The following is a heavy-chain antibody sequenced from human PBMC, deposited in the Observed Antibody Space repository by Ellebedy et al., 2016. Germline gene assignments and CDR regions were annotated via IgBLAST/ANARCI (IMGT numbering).Heavy chain of an antibody. D-gene: IGHD4-23*01. Sequence: SETLSLXXTVSGGSVSSGSYYWSWIRQPPGKGLECIGYIYYSGSTNYNPSLKSRVTISVDTSKNQFSLKLNSVTAADTAVYYCARDLATVGAFDVWGQGTMVTVSS. CDR2: IYYSGST. CDR3: ARDLATVGAFDV. J-gene: IGHJ3*01. V-gene: IGHV4-61*01. CDR1: GGSVSSGSYY.